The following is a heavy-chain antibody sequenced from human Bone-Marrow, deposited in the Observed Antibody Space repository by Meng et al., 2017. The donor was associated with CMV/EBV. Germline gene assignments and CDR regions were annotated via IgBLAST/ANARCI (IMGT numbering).Heavy chain of an antibody. Sequence: GESLKISCAASGFTVSSNYMSWVRQAPGKGLEWVSVIYSGGSTYYADSVKGRFTISRDNSKNTLYLQMNSLRAEDTAVYYCARDLSGGSSSWYKPEGMDVWGQGPTVTRSS. J-gene: IGHJ6*01. D-gene: IGHD6-13*01. CDR2: IYSGGST. CDR3: ARDLSGGSSSWYKPEGMDV. CDR1: GFTVSSNY. V-gene: IGHV3-53*01.